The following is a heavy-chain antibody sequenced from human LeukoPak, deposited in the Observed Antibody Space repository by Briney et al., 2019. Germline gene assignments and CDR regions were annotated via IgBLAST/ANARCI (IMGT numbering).Heavy chain of an antibody. CDR1: GGSISSSSYY. V-gene: IGHV4-39*02. J-gene: IGHJ6*02. CDR3: ARDHHYDSSGYYEWYGMDV. CDR2: IYYSGST. D-gene: IGHD3-22*01. Sequence: SETLSLTCTVSGGSISSSSYYWGWIRQPPGKGLEWIGSIYYSGSTYYNPSLKSRVTISVDTSKNQFSLKLSSVTAADTAVYYCARDHHYDSSGYYEWYGMDVWGQGTTVTVSS.